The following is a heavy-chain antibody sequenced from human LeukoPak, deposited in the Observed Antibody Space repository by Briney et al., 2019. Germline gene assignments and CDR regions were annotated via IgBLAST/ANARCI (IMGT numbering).Heavy chain of an antibody. CDR3: AGGGGLVVRGVIITSYYFDY. J-gene: IGHJ4*02. CDR1: GYSISSGYY. Sequence: SETLSLTCTVSGYSISSGYYWGWIRQPPGKVLEWIGSIYHSGSTYYNPSLKSRVTISVDTSKNQFSLKLSSVTAADTAVYYCAGGGGLVVRGVIITSYYFDYWGQGTLVTVSS. D-gene: IGHD3-10*01. CDR2: IYHSGST. V-gene: IGHV4-38-2*02.